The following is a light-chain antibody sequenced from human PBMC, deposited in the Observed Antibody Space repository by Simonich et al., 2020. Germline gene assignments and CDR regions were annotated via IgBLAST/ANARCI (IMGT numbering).Light chain of an antibody. CDR1: QSISSN. J-gene: IGKJ1*01. V-gene: IGKV1-39*01. CDR2: AAS. CDR3: QQSYSTPWT. Sequence: DIQMTQSPSSLSASVGDRVTITCQASQSISSNLNLYQQKPGKAPKLLIDAASSLQSGVPSRFSGSGSGTDFTLTISSLQPEDFATYYCQQSYSTPWTFGQGTKVEIK.